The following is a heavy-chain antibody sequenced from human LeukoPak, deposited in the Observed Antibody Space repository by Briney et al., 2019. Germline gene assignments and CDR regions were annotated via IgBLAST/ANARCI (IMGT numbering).Heavy chain of an antibody. V-gene: IGHV1-3*03. D-gene: IGHD1-26*01. J-gene: IGHJ4*02. Sequence: ASVKVSCKSSGYTFISYAMHWVRQAPGQRLEWMGWMNAGNGNTKYSQKFQGRVTITRDTSASTAYMELSSLKSEDMAVYYCARAYSGSSDFDYWGQGTLVTVSS. CDR2: MNAGNGNT. CDR3: ARAYSGSSDFDY. CDR1: GYTFISYA.